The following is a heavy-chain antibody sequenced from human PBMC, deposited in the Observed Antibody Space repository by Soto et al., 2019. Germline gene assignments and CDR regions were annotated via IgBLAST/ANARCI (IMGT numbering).Heavy chain of an antibody. Sequence: ASVKVSCKASGYTFTGYYMHWVRQAPGQGLEWMGWINPNSGGTNYAQKFQGRVTMTRDTSISTAYMELSRLRSDDTAVYYCARDLESLFGGDDYWGQGTLVTVS. V-gene: IGHV1-2*02. CDR1: GYTFTGYY. CDR3: ARDLESLFGGDDY. CDR2: INPNSGGT. J-gene: IGHJ4*02. D-gene: IGHD3-10*01.